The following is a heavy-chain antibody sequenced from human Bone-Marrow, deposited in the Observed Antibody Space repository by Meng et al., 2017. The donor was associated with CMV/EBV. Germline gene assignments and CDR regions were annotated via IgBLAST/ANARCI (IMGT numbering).Heavy chain of an antibody. D-gene: IGHD2-2*01. J-gene: IGHJ3*02. CDR2: SNAGNGNT. V-gene: IGHV1-3*02. Sequence: ASVKVSCKASGYTFTSYAMHWVRQAPGQRLEWMGWSNAGNGNTKYSQEFQGRVTITRDKSTSTAYMELSSLRSEDTAVYYCATQLIRIVVVPAAAIHGAFDIWGQGTMVTVSS. CDR3: ATQLIRIVVVPAAAIHGAFDI. CDR1: GYTFTSYA.